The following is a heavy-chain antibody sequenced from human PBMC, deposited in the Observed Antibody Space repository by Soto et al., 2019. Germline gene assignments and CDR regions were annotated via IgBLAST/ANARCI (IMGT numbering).Heavy chain of an antibody. Sequence: GGSLRLSCAASGFTFSSYSMSWVRQAPGKGLEWVSGFRTSGDGGTTYYADSVKGRFTISRDNSKNMLFLQMNSLRAEDTAIYYCAKKVTSGPGSQYFDYWGQGTLVTFSS. J-gene: IGHJ4*02. D-gene: IGHD3-10*01. V-gene: IGHV3-23*01. CDR2: FRTSGDGGTT. CDR3: AKKVTSGPGSQYFDY. CDR1: GFTFSSYS.